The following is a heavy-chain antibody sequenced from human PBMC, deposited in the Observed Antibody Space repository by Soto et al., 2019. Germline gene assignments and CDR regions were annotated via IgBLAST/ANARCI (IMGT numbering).Heavy chain of an antibody. CDR3: ARVDAVAGTPFDY. CDR1: GYTFTGYY. Sequence: GASVKVSCKASGYTFTGYYMHWLRESPGQGLEWMGWINPNSGGTNYAQKFQGWVTMTRDTSISTAYMELSRLRSDDTAVYYCARVDAVAGTPFDYWGQGTLVTVSS. J-gene: IGHJ4*02. CDR2: INPNSGGT. V-gene: IGHV1-2*04. D-gene: IGHD6-19*01.